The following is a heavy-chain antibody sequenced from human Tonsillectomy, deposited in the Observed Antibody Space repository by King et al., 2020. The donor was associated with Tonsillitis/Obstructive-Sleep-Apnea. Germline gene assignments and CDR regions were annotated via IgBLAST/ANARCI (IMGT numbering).Heavy chain of an antibody. CDR3: ARVDMTGDDFDI. V-gene: IGHV6-1*01. CDR1: GDSVSSNSAA. CDR2: TYYRSKWYK. Sequence: VQLQQSGPGLVKPSQTLSLTCAISGDSVSSNSAAWNWIRQSPSRGLEWLGRTYYRSKWYKYNAVSVKSRIPITPDTSKNQFSLQLNSVTPEDTAVYYGARVDMTGDDFDIWGQGTMVIVSS. D-gene: IGHD3-9*01. J-gene: IGHJ3*02.